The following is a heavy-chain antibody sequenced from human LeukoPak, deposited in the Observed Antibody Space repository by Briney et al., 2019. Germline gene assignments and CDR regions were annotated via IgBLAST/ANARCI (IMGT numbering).Heavy chain of an antibody. CDR2: ISGSGGST. J-gene: IGHJ4*02. CDR3: AKDRYDSSGYGDY. D-gene: IGHD3-22*01. Sequence: PGGSLRLSCAASGFTFSSYAMSWVRQAPGKGLEWVSAISGSGGSTYYADSVKGRFTISRDNSKNTQYLQMNSLRAEDTAVYYCAKDRYDSSGYGDYWGQGTLVTVSS. CDR1: GFTFSSYA. V-gene: IGHV3-23*01.